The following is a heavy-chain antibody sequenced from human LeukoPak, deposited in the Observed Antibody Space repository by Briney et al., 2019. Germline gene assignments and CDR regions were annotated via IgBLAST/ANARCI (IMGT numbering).Heavy chain of an antibody. CDR1: GGSISSSSYY. J-gene: IGHJ5*02. Sequence: PSETLSLTCTVSGGSISSSSYYWGWIRQPPGKGLEWIGSIYYSGSTYYNPSLKSRVTISVDTSKNQFSLKLSSVTAADTAVYYCARGIYMSWFDPWGQGTLVTVSS. V-gene: IGHV4-39*07. CDR2: IYYSGST. CDR3: ARGIYMSWFDP. D-gene: IGHD3-10*01.